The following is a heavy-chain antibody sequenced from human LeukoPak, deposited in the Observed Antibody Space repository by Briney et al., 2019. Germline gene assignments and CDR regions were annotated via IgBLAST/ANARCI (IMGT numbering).Heavy chain of an antibody. Sequence: SETLSLTCAVYGGSFSGYYWSWIRQPPGKGLEWIGEINHSGSTNYNPSLKSRVTISVDTSKNQFSLKLSSVTAADTAVCYCARVPDGHSGSFDYWGQGTLVTVSS. CDR3: ARVPDGHSGSFDY. J-gene: IGHJ4*02. CDR1: GGSFSGYY. CDR2: INHSGST. V-gene: IGHV4-34*01. D-gene: IGHD1-26*01.